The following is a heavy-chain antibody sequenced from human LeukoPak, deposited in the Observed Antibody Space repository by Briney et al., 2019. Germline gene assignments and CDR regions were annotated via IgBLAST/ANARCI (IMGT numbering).Heavy chain of an antibody. CDR2: INPDGSQT. V-gene: IGHV3-7*01. CDR1: GFTFTSYW. CDR3: ARGLGYGALDP. J-gene: IGHJ5*02. Sequence: GGSLRLSCAASGFTFTSYWMNWVRQAPGKGLEWVALINPDGSQTNYVDSVKGRFTISRDNAENSLYLQMNSRRAEDTAVYYCARGLGYGALDPWGQGTLVTVSS. D-gene: IGHD4-17*01.